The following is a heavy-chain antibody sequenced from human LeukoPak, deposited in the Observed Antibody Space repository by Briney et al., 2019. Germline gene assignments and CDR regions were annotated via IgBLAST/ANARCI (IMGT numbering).Heavy chain of an antibody. CDR3: ARSLGGNSGLFDY. V-gene: IGHV4-59*01. CDR2: IYYSGST. J-gene: IGHJ4*02. D-gene: IGHD2/OR15-2a*01. Sequence: SETLSLTCTVSGGSISSYYWSWIRQPPGKGLEWIGYIYYSGSTNYNPSLKSRVTISVDTSKNQFSLKLSSVTAADTAVYYCARSLGGNSGLFDYWGQGTLVTVSS. CDR1: GGSISSYY.